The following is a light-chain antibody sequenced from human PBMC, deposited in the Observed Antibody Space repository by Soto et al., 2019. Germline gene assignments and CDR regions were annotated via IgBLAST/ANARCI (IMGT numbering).Light chain of an antibody. Sequence: EIVMTQSPATLSVSPGGSATLSCRASQHVSSNFAWYRQKPGQAPTLLIYRASTRATGIPARFSGRGSGTELTLTIRSQQTEDLAVYYCQQYNNSPYTFGQPTTLEIK. V-gene: IGKV3-15*01. CDR1: QHVSSN. CDR2: RAS. CDR3: QQYNNSPYT. J-gene: IGKJ2*01.